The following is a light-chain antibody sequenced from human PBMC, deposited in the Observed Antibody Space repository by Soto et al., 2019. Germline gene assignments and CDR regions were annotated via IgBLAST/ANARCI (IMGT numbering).Light chain of an antibody. J-gene: IGKJ2*01. V-gene: IGKV3-15*01. Sequence: DIVMTQSPATLSVAPGERGTLSCRASQSVDISLAWYQQKPGQAPRLLIYGASTRATGIPARFSGSRSGTECTLTISSLQSEDFAGYFCQQYHKWPPYTFGQGTQLEIK. CDR2: GAS. CDR3: QQYHKWPPYT. CDR1: QSVDIS.